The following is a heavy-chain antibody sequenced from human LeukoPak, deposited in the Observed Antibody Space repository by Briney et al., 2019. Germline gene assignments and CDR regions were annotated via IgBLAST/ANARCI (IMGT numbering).Heavy chain of an antibody. CDR3: ARAFIYYGSGSPSDY. D-gene: IGHD3-10*01. Sequence: ASVKVSCKASGYTFTSYGISWVRQAPGQGLEWMGWINTNTGNPTYAQGFTGRFVFSLDTSVSTAYLQISSLKGEDTAVYYCARAFIYYGSGSPSDYWGQGTLVTVSS. CDR1: GYTFTSYG. V-gene: IGHV7-4-1*02. J-gene: IGHJ4*02. CDR2: INTNTGNP.